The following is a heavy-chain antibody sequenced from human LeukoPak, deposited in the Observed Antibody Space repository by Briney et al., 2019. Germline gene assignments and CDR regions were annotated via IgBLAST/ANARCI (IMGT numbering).Heavy chain of an antibody. J-gene: IGHJ4*02. CDR1: GGSFSGYY. D-gene: IGHD2-2*01. CDR2: INHSGST. CDR3: AKRYCSSTTCYDDRGAFDY. V-gene: IGHV4-34*01. Sequence: SETLSLTCAVYGGSFSGYYWSWIRQPPGKGLEWIGEINHSGSTNYNPSLKSRVTISVDTSKNQFSLKLSSVTAADTAVYYCAKRYCSSTTCYDDRGAFDYWGQGTLATVSS.